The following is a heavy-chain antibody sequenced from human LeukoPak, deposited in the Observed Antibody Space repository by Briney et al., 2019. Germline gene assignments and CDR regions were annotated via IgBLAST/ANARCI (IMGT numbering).Heavy chain of an antibody. CDR2: IWYDGSNK. Sequence: PGGSLRLSCAASGFTFSSYGMHWVRQAPGKGLEWVAVIWYDGSNKYYADSVKGRFTISRDNSKNTLYLQMNSLRAEDTAVCYCAKDSTGGIGAFDIWGQGTMVTVSS. V-gene: IGHV3-33*06. J-gene: IGHJ3*02. CDR3: AKDSTGGIGAFDI. D-gene: IGHD1-26*01. CDR1: GFTFSSYG.